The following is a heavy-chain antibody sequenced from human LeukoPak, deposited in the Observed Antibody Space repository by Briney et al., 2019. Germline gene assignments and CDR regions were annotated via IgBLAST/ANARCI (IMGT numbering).Heavy chain of an antibody. V-gene: IGHV4-34*01. J-gene: IGHJ4*02. CDR2: INHSGST. CDR3: ARGYAMPDY. D-gene: IGHD2-2*01. Sequence: KSSETLSLTCAVYGESLSKYYWSWIRQPPGKGLEWIGEINHSGSTNYNPSLKSRVTISVDTSKNQFSLKLSSVTAADTAVYYCARGYAMPDYWGQGTLVTVSS. CDR1: GESLSKYY.